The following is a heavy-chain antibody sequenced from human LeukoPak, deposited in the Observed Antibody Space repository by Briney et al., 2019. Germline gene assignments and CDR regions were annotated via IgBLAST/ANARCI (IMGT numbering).Heavy chain of an antibody. J-gene: IGHJ4*02. CDR3: ARVGGLVVVEGFDY. V-gene: IGHV3-21*01. D-gene: IGHD3-22*01. Sequence: GGSLRLSCAASGFTFSSYSMNWVRQAPGKGLEWVLSISSSSSYIYYADSVKGRFTISRDNAKNSLYLQMNSLRAEDTAVYYCARVGGLVVVEGFDYWGQGTLVTVSS. CDR2: ISSSSSYI. CDR1: GFTFSSYS.